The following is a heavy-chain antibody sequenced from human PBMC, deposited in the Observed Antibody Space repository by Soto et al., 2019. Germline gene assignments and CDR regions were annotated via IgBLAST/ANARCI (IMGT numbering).Heavy chain of an antibody. CDR1: GFTFSSYS. V-gene: IGHV3-21*01. D-gene: IGHD3-10*01. J-gene: IGHJ5*02. Sequence: PGGSLRLSCAASGFTFSSYSMNWVRQAPGKGLEWVSSISSSSSYIYYADSVKGRFTISRDNAKNSLYLQMNSLRAEDTAVYYCARAPGLRGWFDPWGQGTLVTVSS. CDR2: ISSSSSYI. CDR3: ARAPGLRGWFDP.